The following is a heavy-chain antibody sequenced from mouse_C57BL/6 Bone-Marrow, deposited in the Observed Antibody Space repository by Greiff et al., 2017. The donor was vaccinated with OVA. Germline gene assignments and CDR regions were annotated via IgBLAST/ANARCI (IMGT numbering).Heavy chain of an antibody. J-gene: IGHJ4*01. D-gene: IGHD2-3*01. CDR1: GFSLASYG. V-gene: IGHV2-2*01. Sequence: VQGVESGPGLVQPSQSLSITCTVSGFSLASYGVHWVRQSPGKGLEWLGVIWSGGSTDYNAAFISRLSISKDNSKSQVFFKMNSLQADDTAIYYCASDGYYHYYYAMDYGGQGTSVTVSS. CDR2: IWSGGST. CDR3: ASDGYYHYYYAMDY.